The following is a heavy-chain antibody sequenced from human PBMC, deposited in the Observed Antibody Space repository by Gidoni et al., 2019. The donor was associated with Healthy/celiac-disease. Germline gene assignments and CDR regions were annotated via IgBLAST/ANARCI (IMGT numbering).Heavy chain of an antibody. CDR3: ARGTEHYYDSSGYYSPYYFDY. CDR1: GATFSSYA. CDR2: IIPIFGTA. Sequence: QVQLVQSGAEVKKPGSSVKVSCKASGATFSSYAIRWVRQAPGQGLEWMGGIIPIFGTANYAQKFQGRVTITADESTSTAYMELSSLRSEDTAVYYCARGTEHYYDSSGYYSPYYFDYWGQGTLVTVSS. J-gene: IGHJ4*02. V-gene: IGHV1-69*01. D-gene: IGHD3-22*01.